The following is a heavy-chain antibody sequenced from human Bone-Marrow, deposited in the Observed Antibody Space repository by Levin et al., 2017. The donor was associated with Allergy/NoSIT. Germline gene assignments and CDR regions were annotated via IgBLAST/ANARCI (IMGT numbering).Heavy chain of an antibody. D-gene: IGHD6-13*01. CDR2: MKEDGSEK. J-gene: IGHJ4*02. Sequence: GGSLRLSCAASGFTFSSYWMSWVRQAPGKGLEWVANMKEDGSEKYYVDSVKGRFTISRDNAKNSLYLQMNSLRGEDTAVYCCARNVGPGTVDYWGQGTLVTVSS. CDR1: GFTFSSYW. V-gene: IGHV3-7*01. CDR3: ARNVGPGTVDY.